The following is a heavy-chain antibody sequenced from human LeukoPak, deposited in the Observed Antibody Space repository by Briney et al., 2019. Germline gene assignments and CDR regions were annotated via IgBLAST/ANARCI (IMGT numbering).Heavy chain of an antibody. Sequence: GGSLRLSCAASGFTFHDYAMNWVRQGPDNGLEWVSLITWDGGSTYYADSVKGRFIISRDNAKNSLYLQMNSLRAEDTAVYYCARLSGSYWGWFDPWGQGTQVTVSS. J-gene: IGHJ5*02. CDR1: GFTFHDYA. CDR3: ARLSGSYWGWFDP. V-gene: IGHV3-43D*03. CDR2: ITWDGGST. D-gene: IGHD1-26*01.